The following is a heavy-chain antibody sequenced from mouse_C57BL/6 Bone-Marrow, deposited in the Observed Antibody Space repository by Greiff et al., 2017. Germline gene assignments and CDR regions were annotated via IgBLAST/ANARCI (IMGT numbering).Heavy chain of an antibody. V-gene: IGHV1-64*01. CDR2: IHPNSGST. J-gene: IGHJ3*01. CDR1: GYTFTSSW. CDR3: ARGYGYSNYDWFAY. Sequence: QVKLQLLGAELVKPGASVKLSCKASGYTFTSSWMHWVKQRPGQGLEWIGMIHPNSGSTNYNEKFKSKAPLTVDKSSSTAYMQLSSLTSDDSAVYYCARGYGYSNYDWFAYWGQGTLVTVSA. D-gene: IGHD2-5*01.